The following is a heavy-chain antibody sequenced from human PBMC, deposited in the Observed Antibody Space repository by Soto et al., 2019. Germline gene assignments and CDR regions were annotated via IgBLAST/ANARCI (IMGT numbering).Heavy chain of an antibody. CDR2: VGGSGVNT. CDR3: RSAGRLYNGMDF. J-gene: IGHJ6*02. D-gene: IGHD6-13*01. CDR1: GFSFSTCG. Sequence: GGSLRLSCAASGFSFSTCGMSWVRQAPGKGLEWVSSVGGSGVNTYYGDSVKGRFTISRDNSKNTLYLQMNSLRADDTAVYYCRSAGRLYNGMDFWGLGTTVTVSS. V-gene: IGHV3-23*01.